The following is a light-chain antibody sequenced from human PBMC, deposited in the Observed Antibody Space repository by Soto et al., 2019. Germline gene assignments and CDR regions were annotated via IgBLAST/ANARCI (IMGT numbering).Light chain of an antibody. Sequence: AIRMTQSPSSFSASTGDRVTITCRASQGISSYLAWYQQKPGKAPKLLIYAASTLQSGVPSRFSGSGSETEFTLTISSLQSEDFATYYCQQYDSYPHTFGQGTKVEIK. CDR1: QGISSY. V-gene: IGKV1-8*01. CDR2: AAS. CDR3: QQYDSYPHT. J-gene: IGKJ1*01.